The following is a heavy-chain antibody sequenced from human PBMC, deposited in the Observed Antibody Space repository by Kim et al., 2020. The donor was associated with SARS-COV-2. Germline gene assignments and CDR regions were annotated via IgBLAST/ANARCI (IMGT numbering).Heavy chain of an antibody. Sequence: GESLKISCKGSGYSFTSYWIGWMRQMPGKGLEWMGFIYPGDSDTRYSPSFKGQVTISADKSISTAYLQWSSLKASDTAMYYCASGRYDYIWGSYRAAQTGAYWGQGTLVTVSS. D-gene: IGHD3-16*02. J-gene: IGHJ4*02. CDR1: GYSFTSYW. CDR3: ASGRYDYIWGSYRAAQTGAY. CDR2: IYPGDSDT. V-gene: IGHV5-51*01.